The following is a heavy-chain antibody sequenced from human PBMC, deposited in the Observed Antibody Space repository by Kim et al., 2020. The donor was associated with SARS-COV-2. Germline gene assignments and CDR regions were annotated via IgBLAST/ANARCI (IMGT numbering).Heavy chain of an antibody. D-gene: IGHD3-22*01. CDR2: ISYDGSNK. V-gene: IGHV3-30*04. CDR1: GFTFSSYA. J-gene: IGHJ4*02. CDR3: ARDYYDSSGPLDY. Sequence: GGSLRLSCAASGFTFSSYAMHWVRQAPGKGLEWVAVISYDGSNKYYADSVKGRFTISRDNSKNTLYLQMNSLRAEDTAVYYCARDYYDSSGPLDYWGQGTLVTVSS.